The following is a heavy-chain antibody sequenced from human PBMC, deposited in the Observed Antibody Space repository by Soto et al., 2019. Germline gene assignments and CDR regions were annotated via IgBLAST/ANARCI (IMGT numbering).Heavy chain of an antibody. CDR3: ARRWDGYDSIYFDY. CDR1: GGSISSSSYY. V-gene: IGHV4-39*01. Sequence: SETLSLTCTVSGGSISSSSYYWGWIRQPPGKGLEWIGSIYYSGSTYYNPSLKSRVTISVDTSKNQFSLKLSSVTAADTAVYYCARRWDGYDSIYFDYWGQGTLVTVSS. J-gene: IGHJ4*02. CDR2: IYYSGST. D-gene: IGHD5-12*01.